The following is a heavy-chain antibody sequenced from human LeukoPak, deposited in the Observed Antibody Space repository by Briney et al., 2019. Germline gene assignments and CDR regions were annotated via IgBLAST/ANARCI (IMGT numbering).Heavy chain of an antibody. CDR2: IYYSGST. D-gene: IGHD3-22*01. J-gene: IGHJ4*02. CDR1: GGSISSYY. Sequence: SETLSLTCTVSGGSISSYYWSWIRQPPGKGLEWIGYIYYSGSTNYNPSLKSRVTISVDTSKNQFSLKLSSVTAADTAVYYCARRYDSSGLCDYWGQGTLVTVSS. CDR3: ARRYDSSGLCDY. V-gene: IGHV4-59*08.